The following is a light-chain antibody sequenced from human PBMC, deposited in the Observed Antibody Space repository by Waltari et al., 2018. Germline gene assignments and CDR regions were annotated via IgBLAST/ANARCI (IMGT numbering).Light chain of an antibody. CDR1: SSNIGSNT. V-gene: IGLV1-44*01. CDR2: SNN. CDR3: AAWDDSLNGLWV. Sequence: QSVLTQPPSASGTPGQRVTISCSGSSSNIGSNTVNWYQQLPGTAPKLLIYSNNQRPSGVPDRFSGSKSGTSASLAISGLQSEDEADYYCAAWDDSLNGLWVFGGG. J-gene: IGLJ3*02.